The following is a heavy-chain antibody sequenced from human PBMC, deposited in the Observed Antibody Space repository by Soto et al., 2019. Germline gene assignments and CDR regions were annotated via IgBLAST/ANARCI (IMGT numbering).Heavy chain of an antibody. CDR2: INPNSGGT. CDR1: GYTFTGYY. J-gene: IGHJ4*02. CDR3: AREGCSGGSCYSDLSFDY. D-gene: IGHD2-15*01. V-gene: IGHV1-2*02. Sequence: ASVKVSCKASGYTFTGYYMHWVRQAPGQGLEWMGWINPNSGGTNYAQKFQGRVTMTSDTSISAAYMELSRLRSDDTAVYYCAREGCSGGSCYSDLSFDYWGQGTLVTVSS.